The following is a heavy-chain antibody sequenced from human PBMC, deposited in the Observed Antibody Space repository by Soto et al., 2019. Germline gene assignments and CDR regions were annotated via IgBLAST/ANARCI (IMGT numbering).Heavy chain of an antibody. J-gene: IGHJ5*02. D-gene: IGHD6-13*01. V-gene: IGHV4-34*01. Sequence: QVQLQQWGAGLLKPSETLSLTCAVYGGSFSGYYWSWIRQPPGKGLEWIGEINHSGSTNYNPSLKSRVNISVDTSKNQFSLKLSSVTAADTAVYYCARGPRGRGIAACPQYNWFDPWGQGTLVTVSS. CDR3: ARGPRGRGIAACPQYNWFDP. CDR2: INHSGST. CDR1: GGSFSGYY.